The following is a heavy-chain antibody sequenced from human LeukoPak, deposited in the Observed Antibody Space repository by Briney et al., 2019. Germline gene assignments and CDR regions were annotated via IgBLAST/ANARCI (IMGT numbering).Heavy chain of an antibody. Sequence: GGSLRLSCAVSGFIFSDYGFHWVRQAPGKGLEWVAVTRFDGSIKQYADSVKGRFTISRDDSKNTLYLQMNSLKAEDTAVYYCARWGGTRQYYFDYWGRGTLVTVSS. CDR2: TRFDGSIK. CDR1: GFIFSDYG. CDR3: ARWGGTRQYYFDY. J-gene: IGHJ4*02. D-gene: IGHD1-1*01. V-gene: IGHV3-33*01.